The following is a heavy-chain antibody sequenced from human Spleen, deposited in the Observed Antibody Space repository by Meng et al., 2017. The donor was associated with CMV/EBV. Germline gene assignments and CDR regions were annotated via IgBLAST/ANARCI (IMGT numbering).Heavy chain of an antibody. CDR3: ARVNGPSRWQFDF. Sequence: SETLSLTCAVYGGSFRGYYWSWIRQPPGKGLQWIGEINHSGSTNYNPSLKSRVTISVDTSKNQFSLKLSSVTDADTAVYYCARVNGPSRWQFDFWGQGTLVTVSS. CDR2: INHSGST. CDR1: GGSFRGYY. V-gene: IGHV4-34*01. J-gene: IGHJ4*02. D-gene: IGHD5-24*01.